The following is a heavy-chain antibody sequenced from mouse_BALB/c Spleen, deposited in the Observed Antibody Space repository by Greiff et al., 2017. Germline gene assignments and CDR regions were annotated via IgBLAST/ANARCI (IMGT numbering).Heavy chain of an antibody. CDR3: ARGGGFAY. CDR2: ISSGGST. Sequence: EVQLVESGGGLVKPGGSLKLSCAASGFTFSSYAMSWVRQTPEKRLEWVASISSGGSTYYPDSVKGRFTISGDNARNILYLQMSSLRSEDTAMYYCARGGGFAYWGQGTLVTVSA. V-gene: IGHV5-6-5*01. J-gene: IGHJ3*01. CDR1: GFTFSSYA.